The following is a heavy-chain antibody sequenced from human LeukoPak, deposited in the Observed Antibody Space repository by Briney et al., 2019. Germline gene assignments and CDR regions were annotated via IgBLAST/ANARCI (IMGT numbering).Heavy chain of an antibody. D-gene: IGHD3-9*01. Sequence: GGSLRLSCAASGFTFSSYSMNWVRQAPGKGLEWVSYISSSSSTIYYADSVKGRITISRDNAKNSLYLQMNSLRAEDTAVYYCAKDDQGYFDWFESSAEYFQHWGQGTLVTVPS. CDR1: GFTFSSYS. CDR2: ISSSSSTI. J-gene: IGHJ1*01. V-gene: IGHV3-48*04. CDR3: AKDDQGYFDWFESSAEYFQH.